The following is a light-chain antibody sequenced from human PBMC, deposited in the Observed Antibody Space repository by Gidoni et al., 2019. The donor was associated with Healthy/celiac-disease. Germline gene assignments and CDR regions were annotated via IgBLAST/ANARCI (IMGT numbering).Light chain of an antibody. Sequence: QSVLTQPPSVSGAPGPRVTLACTGSSSNIGAGYDVHWYQQLPGTAPKLLIYGNSNRPSGVPDRFSGSKSGTSASLAITGLQAEDEADYYCQSYDNSLNAPYVFGTGTKVTVL. V-gene: IGLV1-40*01. J-gene: IGLJ1*01. CDR3: QSYDNSLNAPYV. CDR1: SSNIGAGYD. CDR2: GNS.